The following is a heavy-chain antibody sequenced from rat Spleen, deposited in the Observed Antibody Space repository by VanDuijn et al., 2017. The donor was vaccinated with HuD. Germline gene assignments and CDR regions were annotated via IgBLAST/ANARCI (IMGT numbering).Heavy chain of an antibody. D-gene: IGHD5-1*01. Sequence: EVQLVESGGGLVQPGRSLKLSCAASGFTFSNYYMAWVRQAPTRGLEWVAYITTGGASTYYRDSVKGRFTISRDNANNTLNLQMDSRRSEDTATYYCTTDGTRLNWGHDYWGQGVMVTVSS. CDR3: TTDGTRLNWGHDY. CDR1: GFTFSNYY. V-gene: IGHV5-27*01. CDR2: ITTGGAST. J-gene: IGHJ2*01.